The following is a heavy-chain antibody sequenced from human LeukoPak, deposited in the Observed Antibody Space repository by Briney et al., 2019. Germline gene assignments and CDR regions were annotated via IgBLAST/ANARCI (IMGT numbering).Heavy chain of an antibody. V-gene: IGHV4-39*07. CDR1: GGSISSSSYY. Sequence: SETLSLTCTVSGGSISSSSYYWGWIRQPPGKGLEWIGSIYYSGSTYYNPPLKSRLTLLVDTSKNQFSLRLSSVTAADTAVYYCARGFKRDGYNYGVVKQRWAFDIWGQGTMVTVSS. J-gene: IGHJ3*02. D-gene: IGHD5-24*01. CDR3: ARGFKRDGYNYGVVKQRWAFDI. CDR2: IYYSGST.